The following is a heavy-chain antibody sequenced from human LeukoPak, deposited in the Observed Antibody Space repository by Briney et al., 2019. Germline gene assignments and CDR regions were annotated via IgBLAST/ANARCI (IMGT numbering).Heavy chain of an antibody. CDR1: GYTFTSYH. D-gene: IGHD1-14*01. V-gene: IGHV1-8*01. CDR2: MNPNNSDI. J-gene: IGHJ4*02. Sequence: ASVKVSCKASGYTFTSYHINWVRQATGQGLEWVGWMNPNNSDIGYAQKFQGRVTMTRNTSIGTAYMELSSLRSEDTTIYYCVRVPPGTTIYAYWGQGTLVTVSS. CDR3: VRVPPGTTIYAY.